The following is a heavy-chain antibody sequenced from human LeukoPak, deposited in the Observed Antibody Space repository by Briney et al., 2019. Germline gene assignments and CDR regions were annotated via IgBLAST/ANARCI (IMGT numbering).Heavy chain of an antibody. CDR3: ATLPGIVDVYYYYYMDV. V-gene: IGHV1-24*01. Sequence: ASVKVSCKVSGYTLTEVSMHWVRQAPGKGLEWMGGFDPEDGETIYAQKFQGRVTMTEDTSTGTAYMELSSLRSEDTAVYYCATLPGIVDVYYYYYMDVWGKGTTVTVSS. CDR2: FDPEDGET. CDR1: GYTLTEVS. J-gene: IGHJ6*03. D-gene: IGHD1-26*01.